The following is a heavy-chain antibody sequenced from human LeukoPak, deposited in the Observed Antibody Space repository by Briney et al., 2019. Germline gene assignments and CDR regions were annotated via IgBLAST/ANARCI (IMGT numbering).Heavy chain of an antibody. CDR2: INPNSGGT. D-gene: IGHD3-9*01. Sequence: ASVKVSWKASGYTFTGYYMHWVRQARGQGLEWMGRINPNSGGTNYAHKFQGRVTMTRDTSISTAYMELSRLRSDDTAVYYCARGYYDILTGYYNEGYWGQGTLVTVSS. CDR3: ARGYYDILTGYYNEGY. CDR1: GYTFTGYY. V-gene: IGHV1-2*06. J-gene: IGHJ4*02.